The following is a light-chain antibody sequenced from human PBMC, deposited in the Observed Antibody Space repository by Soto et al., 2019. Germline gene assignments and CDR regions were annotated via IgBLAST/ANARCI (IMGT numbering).Light chain of an antibody. V-gene: IGLV2-14*01. CDR3: SSFTSSFTFV. Sequence: QSVLTQPASVSGSPGQSIAISCTGTRSDVGAYNFVSWYQQHPGTAPKLMISEVTNRPSGVSDRFSGSKSGNTASLTISGLHEEDADYYYCSSFTSSFTFVFGTGTKLTVL. CDR1: RSDVGAYNF. CDR2: EVT. J-gene: IGLJ1*01.